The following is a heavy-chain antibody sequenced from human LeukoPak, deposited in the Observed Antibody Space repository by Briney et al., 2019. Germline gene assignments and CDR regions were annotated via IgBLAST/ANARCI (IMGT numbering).Heavy chain of an antibody. J-gene: IGHJ5*02. CDR1: GDSVSSNSAA. CDR3: ARDGDDYGDYSRWFDP. V-gene: IGHV6-1*01. D-gene: IGHD4-17*01. CDR2: TYYRSKWYN. Sequence: SQTLSLTCAISGDSVSSNSAAWNWIRQSPSRGLEWLGRTYYRSKWYNDYAVSVKSRITINPDTSKNQFSLQLNSVTPEDTAVYYCARDGDDYGDYSRWFDPWGQGTLVTVSS.